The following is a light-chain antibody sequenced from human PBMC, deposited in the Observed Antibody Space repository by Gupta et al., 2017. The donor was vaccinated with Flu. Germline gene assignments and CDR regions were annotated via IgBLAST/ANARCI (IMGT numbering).Light chain of an antibody. CDR3: SSYTSSIR. J-gene: IGLJ2*01. CDR2: EVS. CDR1: SSDVGGYNY. V-gene: IGLV2-14*01. Sequence: QSALTQPASVSGSPGQSITISCTGTSSDVGGYNYVSWYQQHPGKAPKLMIYEVSNRPSGVSNRFSGSKSGNTASLTISGLQAEDEADYYCSSYTSSIRFGGGTKLTVL.